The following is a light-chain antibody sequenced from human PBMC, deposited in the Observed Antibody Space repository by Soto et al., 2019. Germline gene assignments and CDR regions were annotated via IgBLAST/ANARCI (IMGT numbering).Light chain of an antibody. Sequence: PGKRSAFSFRATQSVSSNLAWYQQKPGQAPRLLIYGASIRATGIPARFSGSGSGTEFTLTISSLQSEDFAVYYCQHYNNWPPWTFGQGTKVDI. CDR1: QSVSSN. CDR2: GAS. CDR3: QHYNNWPPWT. V-gene: IGKV3-15*01. J-gene: IGKJ1*01.